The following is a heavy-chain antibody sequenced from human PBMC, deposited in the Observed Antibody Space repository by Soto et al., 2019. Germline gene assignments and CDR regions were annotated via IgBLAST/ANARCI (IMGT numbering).Heavy chain of an antibody. J-gene: IGHJ3*02. CDR1: GFTFDDYA. CDR2: ISWNRGSI. CDR3: AKGKFYYYDSAGYADSFDI. D-gene: IGHD3-22*01. Sequence: EVQLVESGGGLVQPGRSLRLSCAASGFTFDDYAMHWVRQVPGKGPEWVSGISWNRGSIGYGDSVKGRFTISRDNAKNYLYLHMNTLTTEDTALYYCAKGKFYYYDSAGYADSFDIWGQGPMVIVSS. V-gene: IGHV3-9*01.